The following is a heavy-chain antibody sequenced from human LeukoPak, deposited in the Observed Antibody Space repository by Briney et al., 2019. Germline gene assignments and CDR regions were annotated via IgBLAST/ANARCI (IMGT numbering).Heavy chain of an antibody. J-gene: IGHJ4*02. CDR2: VRYDGSNE. D-gene: IGHD5-12*01. CDR3: AKESDSGYHSEGPKN. CDR1: GFILSDDG. Sequence: PGGSLRLSCAASGFILSDDGMHWVRQAPRKGLEWVAFVRYDGSNEYYVGSVKGRFTISRDKSKNTLYLQMNSLRAEDTAVYSCAKESDSGYHSEGPKNWGLGTLVTVSS. V-gene: IGHV3-30*02.